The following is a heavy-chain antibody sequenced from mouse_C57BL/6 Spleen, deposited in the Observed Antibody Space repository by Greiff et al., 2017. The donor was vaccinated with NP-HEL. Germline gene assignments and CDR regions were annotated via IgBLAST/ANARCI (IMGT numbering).Heavy chain of an antibody. CDR1: GFTFSDYG. CDR3: ARDYYDYGFDY. Sequence: DVKLVESGGGLVKPGGSLKLSCAASGFTFSDYGMHWVRQAPEKGLEWVAYISSGSSTIYYADTVKGRFTISRDNAKNTLCLQMTSLRSEDTAMYYCARDYYDYGFDYWGQGTTLTVSS. J-gene: IGHJ2*01. D-gene: IGHD2-4*01. CDR2: ISSGSSTI. V-gene: IGHV5-17*01.